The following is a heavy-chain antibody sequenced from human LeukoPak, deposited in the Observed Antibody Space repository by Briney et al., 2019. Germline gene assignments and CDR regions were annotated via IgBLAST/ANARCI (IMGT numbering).Heavy chain of an antibody. J-gene: IGHJ6*02. Sequence: GSLRLSCAASGFTFSSYDMHWVRQATGKGLEWVSAIGTAGDTYYPGSVKGRFTISRENAKNSLYLQMNSLRAGDTAVYYCARGKMAMGRVFYGMDVWGQGTTVTVSS. V-gene: IGHV3-13*01. D-gene: IGHD6-6*01. CDR3: ARGKMAMGRVFYGMDV. CDR2: IGTAGDT. CDR1: GFTFSSYD.